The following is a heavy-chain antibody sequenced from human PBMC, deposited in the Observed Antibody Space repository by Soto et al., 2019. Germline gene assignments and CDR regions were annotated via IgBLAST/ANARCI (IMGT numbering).Heavy chain of an antibody. Sequence: SETLSLTCTVSGGSISNYNWNWIRQSAGKGLEWIGRIYSSGRTNYNPSLKSRVTMSVDTSKNQISLRLSSATAADTAMYYCARESTYQLSGHDALSIWGLRTTVTASS. D-gene: IGHD2-2*01. CDR2: IYSSGRT. CDR1: GGSISNYN. V-gene: IGHV4-4*07. J-gene: IGHJ3*02. CDR3: ARESTYQLSGHDALSI.